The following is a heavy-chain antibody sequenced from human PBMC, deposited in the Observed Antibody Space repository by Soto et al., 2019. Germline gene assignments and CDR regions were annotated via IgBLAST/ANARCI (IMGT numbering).Heavy chain of an antibody. CDR3: AKRPYYYDSRGYWVDY. D-gene: IGHD3-22*01. CDR1: GFTFSSYA. CDR2: ISGSGGST. Sequence: GGSLRLSCAASGFTFSSYAMAWVRQAPGKGLEWVSSISGSGGSTNHVDSVKGRFTTSRDNSKNTLFLQVNSLRAEDTAVYYCAKRPYYYDSRGYWVDYWGQGTLVTVSS. J-gene: IGHJ4*02. V-gene: IGHV3-23*01.